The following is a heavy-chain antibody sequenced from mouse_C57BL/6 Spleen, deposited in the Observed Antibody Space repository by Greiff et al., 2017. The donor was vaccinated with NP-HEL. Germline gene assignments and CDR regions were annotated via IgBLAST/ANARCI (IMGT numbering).Heavy chain of an antibody. CDR2: IYPGSGST. V-gene: IGHV1-55*01. Sequence: QVQLQQPGAELVKPGASVKMSCKASGCTFTSYWITWVKQRPGQGLEWIGDIYPGSGSTNYNEKFKSKATLTVDTSSSTAYMQLSSLTSEDSAVYYCASMVTTGGAAMDYWGQGTSVTVSS. CDR3: ASMVTTGGAAMDY. CDR1: GCTFTSYW. J-gene: IGHJ4*01. D-gene: IGHD2-2*01.